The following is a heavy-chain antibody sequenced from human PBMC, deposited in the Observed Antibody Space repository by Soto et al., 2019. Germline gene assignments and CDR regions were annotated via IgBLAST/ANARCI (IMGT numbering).Heavy chain of an antibody. CDR3: ARRARPDFYYMDV. D-gene: IGHD6-6*01. CDR1: GFTLSGYA. V-gene: IGHV3-64*01. Sequence: EVQLVESGGDLAQPGGSLRLSCAASGFTLSGYAMDWVRQAPGKGLEYVSGISTNGVRTYYANSVQGRFTISRDNSKNTVYLQMGSLRPEDMAVYYCARRARPDFYYMDVWGKGTTVTVSS. CDR2: ISTNGVRT. J-gene: IGHJ6*03.